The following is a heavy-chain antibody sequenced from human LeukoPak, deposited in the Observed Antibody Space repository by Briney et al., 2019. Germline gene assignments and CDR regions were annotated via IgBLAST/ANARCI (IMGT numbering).Heavy chain of an antibody. V-gene: IGHV4-34*01. CDR2: INHNGST. CDR3: ARGPLAVDTAMVYPDY. J-gene: IGHJ4*02. D-gene: IGHD5-18*01. Sequence: PSETLSLTCAVYGGSFSGYYWSWIRQPPGKGLEWIGEINHNGSTNYYPSLKGRVTISVDTSKNQFSLKLSSVTAADTAVYYCARGPLAVDTAMVYPDYWGQGTLVTVSS. CDR1: GGSFSGYY.